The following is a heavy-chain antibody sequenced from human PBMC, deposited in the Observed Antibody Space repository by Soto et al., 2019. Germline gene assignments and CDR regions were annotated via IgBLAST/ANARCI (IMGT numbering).Heavy chain of an antibody. D-gene: IGHD3-9*01. V-gene: IGHV1-69*13. CDR1: GGTFSSYA. CDR3: AGGERYYDILTGYYGFDYYGMDV. J-gene: IGHJ6*02. Sequence: SVKVSCKASGGTFSSYAISWVRQAPGQGLGWMGGIIPIFGTANYAQKFQGRVTITADESTSTAYMELSSLRSEDTAVYYCAGGERYYDILTGYYGFDYYGMDVWGQGTTVTVS. CDR2: IIPIFGTA.